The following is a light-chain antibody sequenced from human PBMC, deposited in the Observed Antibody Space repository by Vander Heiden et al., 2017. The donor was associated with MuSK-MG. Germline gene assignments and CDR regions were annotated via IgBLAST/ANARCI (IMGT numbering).Light chain of an antibody. V-gene: IGKV1-27*01. CDR2: AES. CDR1: QGISHY. CDR3: QKYNSAPRT. J-gene: IGKJ5*01. Sequence: DIQMTQSPSSLSASVGDRVAISCRASQGISHYLAWYQQKPGKVPKLLIYAESTLQSGVPSRFSGSGSGTDFTTIISSLQPEDVATYYCQKYNSAPRTFGQGTRLEIK.